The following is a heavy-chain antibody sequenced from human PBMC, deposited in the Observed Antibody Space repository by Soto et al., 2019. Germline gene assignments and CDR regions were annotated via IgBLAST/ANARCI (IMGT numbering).Heavy chain of an antibody. V-gene: IGHV1-69*13. Sequence: ASVKVSCKASGGTFSSYASSWVRQAPGQGLEWMGGIIPIFGTANYAQKFQGRVTITADESTSTAYMELSSLRSEDTAVYYCARLKRIAAQLKAGYYFDYWGQGTLVTVSS. J-gene: IGHJ4*02. CDR1: GGTFSSYA. CDR3: ARLKRIAAQLKAGYYFDY. CDR2: IIPIFGTA. D-gene: IGHD6-6*01.